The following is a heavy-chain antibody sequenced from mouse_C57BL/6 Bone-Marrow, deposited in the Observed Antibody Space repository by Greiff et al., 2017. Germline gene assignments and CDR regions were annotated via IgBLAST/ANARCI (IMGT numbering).Heavy chain of an antibody. CDR3: AKGYYSNHDY. V-gene: IGHV1-85*01. CDR2: IYPRDGST. CDR1: GYTFTSYD. Sequence: VQLVESGPELVKPGASVKLSCKASGYTFTSYDINWVKQRPGQGLEWIGWIYPRDGSTKYNEKFKGKATLTVDTSSSTAYMELHSLTSEDSAVYFCAKGYYSNHDYWGQGTTLTVSS. J-gene: IGHJ2*01. D-gene: IGHD2-5*01.